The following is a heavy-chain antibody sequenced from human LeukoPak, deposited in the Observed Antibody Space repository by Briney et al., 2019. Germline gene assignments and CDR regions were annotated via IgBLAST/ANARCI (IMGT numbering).Heavy chain of an antibody. CDR1: GYTFTTHD. V-gene: IGHV1-8*01. CDR2: MNPGSGDT. J-gene: IGHJ4*02. CDR3: ARGLGDYNTDWFPVSGY. Sequence: ASVKVSCKASGYTFTTHDLTWVRQATGQGLEWMGWMNPGSGDTAYAQKFQGRVTMTRDTSMSTAYMERNSLGSEDTAIYYCARGLGDYNTDWFPVSGYWGQGTPVTVSS. D-gene: IGHD3-9*01.